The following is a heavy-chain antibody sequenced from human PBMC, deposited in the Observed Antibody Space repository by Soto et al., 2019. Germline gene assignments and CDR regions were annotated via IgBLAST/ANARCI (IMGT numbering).Heavy chain of an antibody. V-gene: IGHV4-28*01. CDR2: IYYSGST. CDR3: ATYVWGSNRNPGPSFDH. CDR1: GYSISSSNW. D-gene: IGHD3-16*02. Sequence: SETLSLTCAVSGYSISSSNWWGWIRQPPGKGLEWIGYIYYSGSTNYNPSLKSRVTISVDTSKNQFSLKLSSVTAADTAVYYCATYVWGSNRNPGPSFDHWGQGTLVTVSS. J-gene: IGHJ4*02.